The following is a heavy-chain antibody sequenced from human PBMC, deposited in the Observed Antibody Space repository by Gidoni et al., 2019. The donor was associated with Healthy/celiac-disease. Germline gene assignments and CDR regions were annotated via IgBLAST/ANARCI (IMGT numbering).Heavy chain of an antibody. CDR2: ISRSSSYI. V-gene: IGHV3-21*01. D-gene: IGHD2-2*01. CDR3: ARGYCSSTSCYVPYYYYYGMDV. J-gene: IGHJ6*02. Sequence: EVQLVESGGGLVEPGGSLRLACAASGFTFSSYSMNWVRQAPGKGLEWVSAISRSSSYIYYADSVKGRFTSSRDNAKNSLYLQMNSLRAEDTAVYYCARGYCSSTSCYVPYYYYYGMDVWGQGTTVTVSS. CDR1: GFTFSSYS.